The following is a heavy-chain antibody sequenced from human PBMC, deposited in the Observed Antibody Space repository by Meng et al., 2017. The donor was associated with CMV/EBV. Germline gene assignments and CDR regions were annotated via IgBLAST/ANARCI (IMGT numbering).Heavy chain of an antibody. Sequence: VELQASGPGLVKPSQTLSLTCTVSVRSISSGDYYWSWIRQPPGKGLEWIGYIYYSGSTYYNPSLKSRVTISVDTSKNQFSLKLSSVTAADTAVYYCARVYCSGGSCYGNWFDPWGQGTLVTVSS. J-gene: IGHJ5*02. CDR3: ARVYCSGGSCYGNWFDP. V-gene: IGHV4-30-4*08. D-gene: IGHD2-15*01. CDR1: VRSISSGDYY. CDR2: IYYSGST.